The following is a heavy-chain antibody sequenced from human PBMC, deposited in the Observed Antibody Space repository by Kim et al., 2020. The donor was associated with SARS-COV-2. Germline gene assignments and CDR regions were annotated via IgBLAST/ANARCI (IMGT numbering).Heavy chain of an antibody. V-gene: IGHV4-30-4*01. Sequence: SETLSLTCSVSGGPISSVHYYWSWIRQPPGKGLEWIGYIFYSGSSNYKPSLQSRVTMSLDTSKNQFSVKLTSVTAADTAVYYCARVVPAAVGHNSYYY. D-gene: IGHD2-2*01. CDR2: IFYSGSS. CDR3: ARVVPAAVGHNSYYY. CDR1: GGPISSVHYY. J-gene: IGHJ6*03.